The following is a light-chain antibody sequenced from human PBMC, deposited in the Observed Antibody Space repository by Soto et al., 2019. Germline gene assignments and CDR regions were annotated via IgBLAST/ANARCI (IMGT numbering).Light chain of an antibody. J-gene: IGLJ1*01. V-gene: IGLV2-14*01. CDR3: SSYTRSSTLEYV. Sequence: QSVLTQPASVSGSPGQSITISCTGTSSDFGGYNYVSWYQQHPGKAPKLMIYEVSNRPSGVSNRFSGSKSANTASLTISGLQAEAEADYYCSSYTRSSTLEYVFGTGTKVTVL. CDR2: EVS. CDR1: SSDFGGYNY.